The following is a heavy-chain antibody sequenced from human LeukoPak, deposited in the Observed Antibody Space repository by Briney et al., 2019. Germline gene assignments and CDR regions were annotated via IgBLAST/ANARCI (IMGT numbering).Heavy chain of an antibody. J-gene: IGHJ4*02. Sequence: SETLSPTCTVSGGSISSYYWSWIRQPPGKGLEWIGYIYYSGSTNYNPSLKSRVTISVDTSKNQFSLKLSSVTAADTAVYYCASSSYCGGDCYDFDYWGQGTLVTVSS. V-gene: IGHV4-59*01. CDR3: ASSSYCGGDCYDFDY. CDR2: IYYSGST. CDR1: GGSISSYY. D-gene: IGHD2-21*02.